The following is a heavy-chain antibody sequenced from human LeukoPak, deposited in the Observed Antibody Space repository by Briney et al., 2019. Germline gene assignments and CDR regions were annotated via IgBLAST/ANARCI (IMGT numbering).Heavy chain of an antibody. Sequence: GGSLRLSCAASGFTFSSYSMNWVRQAPGKGLEWVSSISSSSSYIYYADSVKGRFTISRDNSKNTLYLQMNSLRAEDTAVYYCAKDGLPSDFWSGYYTYWGQGTLVTVSS. J-gene: IGHJ4*02. CDR3: AKDGLPSDFWSGYYTY. CDR1: GFTFSSYS. V-gene: IGHV3-21*01. CDR2: ISSSSSYI. D-gene: IGHD3-3*01.